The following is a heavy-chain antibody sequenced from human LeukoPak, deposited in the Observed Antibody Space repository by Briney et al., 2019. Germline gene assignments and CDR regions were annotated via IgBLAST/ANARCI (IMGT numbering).Heavy chain of an antibody. V-gene: IGHV4-39*07. CDR2: IYYSGNT. Sequence: SETLSLTCTVSGGSISSSSYYWGWIRQPPGKGLEWIGSIYYSGNTYYNPSLKSRVTISVDTSKNQFSLKLSSVTAADTAVYYCARDQSGYCSGGSCYPQENWFDPWGQGTLVTVSS. J-gene: IGHJ5*02. D-gene: IGHD2-15*01. CDR1: GGSISSSSYY. CDR3: ARDQSGYCSGGSCYPQENWFDP.